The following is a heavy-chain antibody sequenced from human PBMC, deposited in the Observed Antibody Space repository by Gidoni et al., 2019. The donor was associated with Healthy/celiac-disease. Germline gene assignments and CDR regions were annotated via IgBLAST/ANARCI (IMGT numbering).Heavy chain of an antibody. Sequence: QVQLQESGPGLVKPSQTLSLTCTVSGGSSSSGGYYWSWIRQHPGKGLEWIGYIYYSGSTYHNPSLKSRVTISVDTSKTQFSLKLSSVTAADTAVYYCARDDSNHDRGATTGGFDYWGQGTLVTVSS. CDR1: GGSSSSGGYY. CDR2: IYYSGST. D-gene: IGHD1-1*01. CDR3: ARDDSNHDRGATTGGFDY. J-gene: IGHJ4*02. V-gene: IGHV4-31*03.